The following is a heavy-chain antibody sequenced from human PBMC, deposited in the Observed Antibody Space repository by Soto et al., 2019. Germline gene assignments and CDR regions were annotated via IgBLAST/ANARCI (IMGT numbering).Heavy chain of an antibody. CDR2: MFYSGST. CDR1: GGSVSSSSHY. J-gene: IGHJ4*02. V-gene: IGHV4-39*01. Sequence: SETLSLTCSVSGGSVSSSSHYWAWIRQPPGKGLEWIGSMFYSGSTYYGPSLKSRVTMSVDTSKNQFSLKLSSVTAADTAVYYCARLDSYDILTGYYNFDCWGQGTLVTAPQ. CDR3: ARLDSYDILTGYYNFDC. D-gene: IGHD3-9*01.